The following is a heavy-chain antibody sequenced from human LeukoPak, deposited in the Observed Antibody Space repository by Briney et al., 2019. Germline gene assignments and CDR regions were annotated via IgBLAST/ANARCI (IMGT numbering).Heavy chain of an antibody. CDR1: GFTFDDYG. CDR3: ASSRYSSGWLSIDNDY. D-gene: IGHD6-19*01. J-gene: IGHJ4*02. V-gene: IGHV3-21*01. CDR2: ISSSSSYI. Sequence: GGSLRLSCAASGFTFDDYGMSWVRQAPGKGLEWVSSISSSSSYIYYADSVKGRFTISRDNAKNSLYLQMNSLRAEDTAVYYCASSRYSSGWLSIDNDYWGQGTLVTVSS.